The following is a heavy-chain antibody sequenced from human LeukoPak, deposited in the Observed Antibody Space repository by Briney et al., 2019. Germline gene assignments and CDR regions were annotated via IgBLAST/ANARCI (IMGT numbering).Heavy chain of an antibody. CDR2: IKQDGSDK. V-gene: IGHV3-7*01. J-gene: IGHJ4*02. Sequence: GGSLRLSCAASGFTFSSYWMSWFRQAPGKGLEWVANIKQDGSDKYYVDSVKGRFTISRDNAKNSLYLQMNSLRAEDTAVYYCAKVGSSSWFLDYWGQGTLVTVSS. CDR1: GFTFSSYW. D-gene: IGHD6-13*01. CDR3: AKVGSSSWFLDY.